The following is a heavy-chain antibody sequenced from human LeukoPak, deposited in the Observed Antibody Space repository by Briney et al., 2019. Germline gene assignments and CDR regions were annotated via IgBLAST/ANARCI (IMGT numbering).Heavy chain of an antibody. Sequence: GESLKISCKASGYTFTSFFIGWVRQMPGQGLEWMGIIYTGDSDARYSPSFQGQVTISVDKSISTAYLQWRSLKASDTAIYYCARPITGAGTDLGYWGQGTLVTVSS. CDR3: ARPITGAGTDLGY. V-gene: IGHV5-51*01. J-gene: IGHJ4*02. CDR1: GYTFTSFF. D-gene: IGHD6-13*01. CDR2: IYTGDSDA.